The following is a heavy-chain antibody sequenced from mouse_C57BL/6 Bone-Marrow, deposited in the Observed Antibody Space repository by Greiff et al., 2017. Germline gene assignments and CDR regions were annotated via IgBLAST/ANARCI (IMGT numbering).Heavy chain of an antibody. Sequence: EVKLVESGGGLVKPGGSLKLSCAASGFTFSSYAMSWVRQTPEKRLEWVATISDGGSYTYYPDNVKGRFTISRDNAKNHLYLQMSHLKSEDTAMYYCARYLITTVVGGYFDVWGTGTTVTVSS. V-gene: IGHV5-4*03. CDR3: ARYLITTVVGGYFDV. D-gene: IGHD1-1*01. CDR1: GFTFSSYA. J-gene: IGHJ1*03. CDR2: ISDGGSYT.